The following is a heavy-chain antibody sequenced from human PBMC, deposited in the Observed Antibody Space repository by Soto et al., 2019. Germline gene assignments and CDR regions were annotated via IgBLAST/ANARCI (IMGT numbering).Heavy chain of an antibody. Sequence: QVQLVQSGAEVKKPGASVKVSCESSGYTFTSYAMHWVRQVPGQRLEWMGWINTGNGHTKYPQKFQGRVTITTDTSASTVYMELSSLRSEDTAVYYCARDQGIAYCGGACYSDWYFGLWGRGTLVSVSS. CDR3: ARDQGIAYCGGACYSDWYFGL. J-gene: IGHJ2*01. CDR1: GYTFTSYA. V-gene: IGHV1-3*04. CDR2: INTGNGHT. D-gene: IGHD2-21*01.